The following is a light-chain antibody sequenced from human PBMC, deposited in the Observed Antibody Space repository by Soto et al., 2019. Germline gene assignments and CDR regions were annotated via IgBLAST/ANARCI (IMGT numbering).Light chain of an antibody. CDR2: DAS. V-gene: IGKV3-15*01. Sequence: EIGMTQSPATLSASPGEGATLSCKAGQNVYNNLACHQQRPGQPPRLLIYDASTRATDIAARFSGSGYGTEFTLTISSLQAEDFAVYFWQQCRNCPLTFGGGTKVDI. CDR1: QNVYNN. CDR3: QQCRNCPLT. J-gene: IGKJ4*01.